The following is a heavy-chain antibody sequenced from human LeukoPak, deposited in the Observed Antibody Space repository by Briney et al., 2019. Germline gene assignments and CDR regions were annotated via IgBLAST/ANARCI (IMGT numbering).Heavy chain of an antibody. Sequence: SETLSLTCAVYGGSFSGYYWSWIRQPPGKGLEWIGEINHSGSTNYNPSLKSRVTISVDTSKNQFSLKLSSVTAADTAVYYCARGWPHYYDSSGPFQHWGQGTLVTVSP. CDR2: INHSGST. CDR1: GGSFSGYY. CDR3: ARGWPHYYDSSGPFQH. J-gene: IGHJ1*01. D-gene: IGHD3-22*01. V-gene: IGHV4-34*01.